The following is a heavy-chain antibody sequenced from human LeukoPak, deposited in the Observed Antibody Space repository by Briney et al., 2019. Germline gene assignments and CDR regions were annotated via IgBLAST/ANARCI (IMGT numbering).Heavy chain of an antibody. J-gene: IGHJ4*02. Sequence: GESLKISCKGSGYSFREYWIGWVRQLPGKGLEWMGIIYPDDSDIRYSPSFQGQVTISADKSINTAYLQWSSLKASDTAMYYCAKYYYDRSVGPFDYWGQGTLVTVSP. CDR3: AKYYYDRSVGPFDY. CDR1: GYSFREYW. D-gene: IGHD3-22*01. V-gene: IGHV5-51*01. CDR2: IYPDDSDI.